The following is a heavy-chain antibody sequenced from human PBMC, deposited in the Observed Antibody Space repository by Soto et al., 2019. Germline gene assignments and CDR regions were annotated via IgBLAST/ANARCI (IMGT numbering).Heavy chain of an antibody. D-gene: IGHD3-10*01. CDR1: GFTFSGHT. CDR3: ARYMGFDGSGYAFFDS. V-gene: IGHV3-21*01. CDR2: VSSSSSYI. J-gene: IGHJ4*02. Sequence: EVQLVESGGGLVKPGGSLRLSCAASGFTFSGHTINWVRQAPGKGLEWVSSVSSSSSYIYYADSVKGRFTVSRDNAEKSLYLQMNSLRAEDTAMYYGARYMGFDGSGYAFFDSWGQGTLVTVSS.